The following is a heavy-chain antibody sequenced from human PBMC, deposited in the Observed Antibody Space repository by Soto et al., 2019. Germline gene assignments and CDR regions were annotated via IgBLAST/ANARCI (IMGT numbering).Heavy chain of an antibody. CDR1: GYSFTSYW. J-gene: IGHJ5*02. D-gene: IGHD3-10*01. V-gene: IGHV5-51*01. CDR3: ARGVYDYGLREYWYNWYDR. CDR2: IYPDDSET. Sequence: ESLRISCKGSGYSFTSYWIGSVRQMPGRGLEWMGIIYPDDSETRYIPSFQGQVTISADKSISTAYLQWSSLKASDAAMYYCARGVYDYGLREYWYNWYDRLREGNLFNISS.